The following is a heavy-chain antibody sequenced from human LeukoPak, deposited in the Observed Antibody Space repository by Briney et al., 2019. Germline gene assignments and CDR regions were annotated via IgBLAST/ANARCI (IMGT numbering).Heavy chain of an antibody. J-gene: IGHJ3*02. CDR2: ISSSSSTI. V-gene: IGHV3-48*01. CDR1: GFTFSSYG. CDR3: ARSLRNAFDI. D-gene: IGHD3-3*01. Sequence: PGGSLRLSCAASGFTFSSYGMTWVRQAPGKGLEWVSYISSSSSTIYYADSVKGRFTISRDNAKNSLYLQLNSLRAEDTAVYYCARSLRNAFDIWGQGTMVTVSS.